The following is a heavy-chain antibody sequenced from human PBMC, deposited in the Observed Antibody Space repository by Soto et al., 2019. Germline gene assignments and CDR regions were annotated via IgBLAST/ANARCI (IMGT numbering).Heavy chain of an antibody. CDR1: GFTFNSYA. D-gene: IGHD4-4*01. CDR2: ISGSGGST. Sequence: PGGSLRLSCAASGFTFNSYAMSWVRPAPGKGLVWVSAISGSGGSTYYADSVKGRFTISRDNSKTTLYLQMNRLRAEDTAVYYCAKIDEYGVMTTVTKGPFDYWGQGTLVTVSS. CDR3: AKIDEYGVMTTVTKGPFDY. V-gene: IGHV3-23*01. J-gene: IGHJ4*02.